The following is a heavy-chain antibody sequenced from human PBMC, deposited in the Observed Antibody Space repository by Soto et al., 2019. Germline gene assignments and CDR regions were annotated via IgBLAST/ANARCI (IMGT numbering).Heavy chain of an antibody. CDR3: ARKAWTRLDY. CDR1: GGSLSTPVW. Sequence: QLQLQESGPGLVKPSGTLSLTCGVSGGSLSTPVWWSWVRLPPGKGLEWIGEVFHGGSANYNPALQSRVTISLDKSTNQFSLRLSSVTAADTAVYYCARKAWTRLDYWGQGALVTVSS. V-gene: IGHV4-4*02. J-gene: IGHJ4*02. D-gene: IGHD1-1*01. CDR2: VFHGGSA.